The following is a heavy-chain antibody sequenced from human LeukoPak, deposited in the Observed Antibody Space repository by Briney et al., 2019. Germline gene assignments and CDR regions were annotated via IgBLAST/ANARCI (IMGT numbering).Heavy chain of an antibody. CDR1: GGTFSSYA. J-gene: IGHJ4*02. Sequence: SVKVSCRASGGTFSSYAISWVRQAPGEGLEWMGGIIPIFGTANYAQRFQGRVTITADKSTSTAYMELSSLRSEDTAVYYCARGGYSAGSWYLFHYFDYWGQGTLVTVSS. D-gene: IGHD6-13*01. V-gene: IGHV1-69*06. CDR3: ARGGYSAGSWYLFHYFDY. CDR2: IIPIFGTA.